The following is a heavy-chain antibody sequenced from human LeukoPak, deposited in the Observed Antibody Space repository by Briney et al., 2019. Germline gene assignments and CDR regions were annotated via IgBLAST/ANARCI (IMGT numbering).Heavy chain of an antibody. CDR2: INPNSGGT. Sequence: ASVKVSCKASGYTFTGYYMHWVRQAPGQGLEWMGWINPNSGGTNYAQKFQGRVTMTRDTSISTAYMELSRLRSDDTAVYYCAKRMVRGVIHDAFDIWGQGTMVTVSS. CDR1: GYTFTGYY. CDR3: AKRMVRGVIHDAFDI. D-gene: IGHD3-10*01. V-gene: IGHV1-2*02. J-gene: IGHJ3*02.